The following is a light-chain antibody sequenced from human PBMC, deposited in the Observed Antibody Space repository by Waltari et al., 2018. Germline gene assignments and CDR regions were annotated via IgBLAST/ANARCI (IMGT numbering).Light chain of an antibody. V-gene: IGKV3-15*01. CDR3: QQYNDWPQT. J-gene: IGKJ2*01. CDR1: QSVSGN. CDR2: GAS. Sequence: IVMTQSPATLSVSPGESVTLSCRASQSVSGNLAWYQQKPGQAPRLLMYGASTRAAGVPTRFSGSGSGTEFTVTISSLQSEDFAVYYCQQYNDWPQTFGRGPSWRP.